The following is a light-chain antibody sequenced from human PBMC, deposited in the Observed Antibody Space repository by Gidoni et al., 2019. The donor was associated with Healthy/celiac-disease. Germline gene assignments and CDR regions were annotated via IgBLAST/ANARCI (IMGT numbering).Light chain of an antibody. CDR1: QSISSY. J-gene: IGKJ2*01. V-gene: IGKV1-39*01. CDR2: AAS. Sequence: IQMTQSPSSLSASVGDRVTITCRASQSISSYFTWYQQKPGKAPKLLIYAASSLQSGVPSRFSGSGSGTEFTLTISSLQPEDFATYYCQQCYSTPHTFXQXTKLEIK. CDR3: QQCYSTPHT.